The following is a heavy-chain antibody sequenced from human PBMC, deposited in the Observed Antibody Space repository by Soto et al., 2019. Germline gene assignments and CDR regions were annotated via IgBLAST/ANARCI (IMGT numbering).Heavy chain of an antibody. D-gene: IGHD3-22*01. J-gene: IGHJ3*02. CDR2: MNPNSGNT. Sequence: ASVKVSCKASGYTFTSYDINWVRQATGQGLEWMGWMNPNSGNTGYAQKFQGRVTMTRNTSISTAYMELSSLRSEDTVVYYCGRVTYYYDSSGYYDAFDIWGQGTMVTVSS. CDR1: GYTFTSYD. CDR3: GRVTYYYDSSGYYDAFDI. V-gene: IGHV1-8*01.